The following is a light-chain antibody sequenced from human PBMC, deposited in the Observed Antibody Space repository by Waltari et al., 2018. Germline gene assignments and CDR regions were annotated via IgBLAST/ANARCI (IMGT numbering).Light chain of an antibody. CDR3: HQYERSPET. Sequence: EIVLTQSPGTLSLSPGERATLSCRASQRVTSSYIAWYLQKPGQGPRLLVYRASSRATGIPDRFSGSGSGTDFTLTITTLEPEDFGVYYCHQYERSPETFGQGTKLEIK. CDR2: RAS. V-gene: IGKV3-20*01. J-gene: IGKJ1*01. CDR1: QRVTSSY.